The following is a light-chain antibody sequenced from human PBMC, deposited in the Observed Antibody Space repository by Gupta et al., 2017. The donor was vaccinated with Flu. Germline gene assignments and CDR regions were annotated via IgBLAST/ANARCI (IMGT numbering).Light chain of an antibody. Sequence: MTQSPATLSVSLGERGTLSCRASQSVNNLGGLQQKPGQAHRLLSYGAATRATGITARFSGSGSGTEFTLTIRSLQSEDFAGYYWQSPMYTFGQGTKMEIK. CDR2: GAA. CDR1: QSVNN. V-gene: IGKV3-15*01. J-gene: IGKJ2*01. CDR3: QSPMYT.